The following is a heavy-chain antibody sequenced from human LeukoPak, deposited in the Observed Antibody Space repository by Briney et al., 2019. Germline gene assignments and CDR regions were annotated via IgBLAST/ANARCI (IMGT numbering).Heavy chain of an antibody. CDR3: AREGKYCSSTSCYLRFDY. CDR1: GGSFSGYY. Sequence: SETLSLTCAVYGGSFSGYYWSWIRQPPGKGLEWIGYIYYSGSTNYNPSLKSRVTISVDTSKNQFSLKLSSVTAADTAVYYCAREGKYCSSTSCYLRFDYWGQGTLVTVSS. CDR2: IYYSGST. D-gene: IGHD2-2*01. J-gene: IGHJ4*02. V-gene: IGHV4-59*01.